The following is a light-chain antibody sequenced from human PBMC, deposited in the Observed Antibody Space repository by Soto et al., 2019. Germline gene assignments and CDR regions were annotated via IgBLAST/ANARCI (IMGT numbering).Light chain of an antibody. CDR2: DDN. CDR3: QVWDKSSDDVV. J-gene: IGLJ2*01. CDR1: NIGSKS. Sequence: SYELTQPPSVSVAPGQTARITCGGTNIGSKSVHWYQQRPGQAPVLVVYDDNDRPSGIPERFSGSNSGNTATLTISRVEAGDEADYYCQVWDKSSDDVVFGGGTKVTVL. V-gene: IGLV3-21*02.